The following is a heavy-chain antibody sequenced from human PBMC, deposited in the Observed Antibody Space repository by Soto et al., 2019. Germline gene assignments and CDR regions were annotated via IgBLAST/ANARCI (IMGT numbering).Heavy chain of an antibody. Sequence: QVQLVQSGAEVKKPGSSVKVSCKASGGTFSSYAINWVRQAPGQGLEWMGGIIPIFGTADYAQKFQGRVTITADESTSTAYMELSSLRSEDTAVYYCASRITGSPNYSCGMDVWGHGTTVTVSS. CDR1: GGTFSSYA. J-gene: IGHJ6*02. CDR2: IIPIFGTA. CDR3: ASRITGSPNYSCGMDV. V-gene: IGHV1-69*12. D-gene: IGHD1-20*01.